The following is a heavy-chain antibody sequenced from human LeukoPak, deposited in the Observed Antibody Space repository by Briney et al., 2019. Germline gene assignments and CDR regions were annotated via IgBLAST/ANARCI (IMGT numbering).Heavy chain of an antibody. J-gene: IGHJ4*02. CDR1: GDSISSDY. D-gene: IGHD3-22*01. Sequence: SETLSLTCAVSGDSISSDYWSWVRQPPGKGLEWIGEINHSGSTNYNPSLKSRVTISVDTSKNQSSLKLSSVTAADTAVYYCARLAYAPSGGYSDYWGQGTLVTVSS. CDR2: INHSGST. V-gene: IGHV4-34*01. CDR3: ARLAYAPSGGYSDY.